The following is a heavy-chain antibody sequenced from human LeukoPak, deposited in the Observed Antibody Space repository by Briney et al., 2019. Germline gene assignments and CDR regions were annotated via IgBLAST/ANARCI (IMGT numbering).Heavy chain of an antibody. CDR3: ARSGPVVPAAEDY. J-gene: IGHJ4*02. CDR2: IYYSGST. Sequence: SETLSLTCTVSGGSISSHYWSWIRQPPGKGLEWIGYIYYSGSTNYNPSLKSRVTISVDTSKNQFSLKLSSVTAADTAVYYCARSGPVVPAAEDYWGQGTLVTVSS. D-gene: IGHD2-2*01. CDR1: GGSISSHY. V-gene: IGHV4-59*11.